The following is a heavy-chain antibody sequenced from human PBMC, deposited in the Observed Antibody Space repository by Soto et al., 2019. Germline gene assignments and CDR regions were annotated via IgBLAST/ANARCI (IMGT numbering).Heavy chain of an antibody. J-gene: IGHJ3*02. V-gene: IGHV3-9*01. CDR2: ISWNSGSI. Sequence: SLRLSCAASGFTFSSYAMHWVRQAPGKGLEWVSGISWNSGSIGYADSVKGRFTISRDNAKNSLYLQMNSLRAEDTALYYCAKDPNNHYNTGGAFDIWGQGTMVTVSS. CDR3: AKDPNNHYNTGGAFDI. D-gene: IGHD1-1*01. CDR1: GFTFSSYA.